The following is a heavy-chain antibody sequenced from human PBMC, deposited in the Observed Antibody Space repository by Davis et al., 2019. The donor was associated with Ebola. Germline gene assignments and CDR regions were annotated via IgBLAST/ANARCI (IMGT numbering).Heavy chain of an antibody. D-gene: IGHD1-14*01. CDR3: AREMSAPTGTDAFDI. V-gene: IGHV3-11*01. CDR2: ISSSGSTI. Sequence: GGSLRLSCAASGFTFSDYYMSWIRQAPGKGLEWVSYISSSGSTIYYADSVKGRFTISRDNAKNSLYLQMNSLRAEDTAVYYCAREMSAPTGTDAFDIWGQGTMVIVSS. J-gene: IGHJ3*02. CDR1: GFTFSDYY.